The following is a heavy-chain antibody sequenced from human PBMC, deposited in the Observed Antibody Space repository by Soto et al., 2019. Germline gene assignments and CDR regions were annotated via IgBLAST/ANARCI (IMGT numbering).Heavy chain of an antibody. CDR3: ARAAYTSMATHWLDP. V-gene: IGHV1-69*01. Sequence: QVQLVQSGAEVKKPGSSVKVSCKASGGTFNNYGISWVRQAPGQGLEWVGGIIPIFGTPNYAQKFQGRVTITAEGSTSTAYMELSSLRSEDTAVYYCARAAYTSMATHWLDPCCQGTLVTVSS. CDR1: GGTFNNYG. J-gene: IGHJ5*02. D-gene: IGHD5-18*01. CDR2: IIPIFGTP.